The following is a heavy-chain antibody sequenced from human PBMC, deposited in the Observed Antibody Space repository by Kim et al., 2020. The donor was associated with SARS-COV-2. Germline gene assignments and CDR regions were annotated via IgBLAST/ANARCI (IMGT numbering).Heavy chain of an antibody. Sequence: ASVKVSCKASGFTFTNYGIHWVRQAPGERLEWMGWMNAANGNTKYSQRFQGRVTFTRDTSANTAYMELSRLTSEDTAVYYCARAQELDYWGQGTLVIVSS. CDR1: GFTFTNYG. CDR3: ARAQELDY. D-gene: IGHD1-7*01. V-gene: IGHV1-3*01. J-gene: IGHJ4*02. CDR2: MNAANGNT.